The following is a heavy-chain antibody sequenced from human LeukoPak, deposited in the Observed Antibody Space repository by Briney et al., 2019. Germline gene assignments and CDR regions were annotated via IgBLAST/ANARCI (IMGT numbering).Heavy chain of an antibody. D-gene: IGHD6-19*01. CDR1: GFSVRTTF. V-gene: IGHV3-53*05. Sequence: GGSLRLSCAASGFSVRTTFMSWVRQTPDKGLEWVSVLYTGGGTDHADSVKGRFTISRDDSKNTLFLQMNSLRIDDTAVYYCARLKAVAGPHYYFDYWGQGTLVTVSS. CDR2: LYTGGGT. CDR3: ARLKAVAGPHYYFDY. J-gene: IGHJ4*02.